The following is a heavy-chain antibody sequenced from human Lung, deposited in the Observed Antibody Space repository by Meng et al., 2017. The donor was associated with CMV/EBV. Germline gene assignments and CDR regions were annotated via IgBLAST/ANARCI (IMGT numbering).Heavy chain of an antibody. D-gene: IGHD3-10*01. CDR2: IYYSGST. Sequence: GSLRLXCTVSGGSISSSSYYWGWIRQPPGKGLEWIGSIYYSGSTYYNPSLKSRVTISVDTSKNQFSLKMSSVTAAATAVYYCAREEYYYGSGRDYWVQGTXVTVSS. V-gene: IGHV4-39*07. CDR3: AREEYYYGSGRDY. CDR1: GGSISSSSYY. J-gene: IGHJ4*02.